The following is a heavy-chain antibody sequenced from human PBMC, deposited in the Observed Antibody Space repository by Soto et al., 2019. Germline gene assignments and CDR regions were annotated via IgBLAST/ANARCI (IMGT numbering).Heavy chain of an antibody. CDR1: GGSINAYY. CDR3: GSGSPARPNWNFDY. Sequence: SETLSLTCIVSGGSINAYYLNWIRQPPGKGLEWIGYVFYSGSINYNPSLRNRVTISADTSKNQFSLTLTSVTSADPAVYFCGSGSPARPNWNFDYWGQGTQVTVSS. D-gene: IGHD1-20*01. J-gene: IGHJ4*02. V-gene: IGHV4-59*01. CDR2: VFYSGSI.